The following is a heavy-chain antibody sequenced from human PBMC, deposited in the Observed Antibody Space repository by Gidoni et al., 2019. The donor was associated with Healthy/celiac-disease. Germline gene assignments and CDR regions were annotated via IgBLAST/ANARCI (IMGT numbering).Heavy chain of an antibody. V-gene: IGHV3-23*01. D-gene: IGHD3-22*01. CDR3: AKDPARWENITMIVVGNDAFDI. CDR1: GFTFSSYA. Sequence: EVQLLESGGGLVQPWGSLRLSCSASGFTFSSYALSWVRQAPGKGLEWVSAISGSGGSTYYAESVKGRFTISRDNSKNTLYLQMNSLRAEDTAVYYCAKDPARWENITMIVVGNDAFDIWGQGTMVTVSS. J-gene: IGHJ3*02. CDR2: ISGSGGST.